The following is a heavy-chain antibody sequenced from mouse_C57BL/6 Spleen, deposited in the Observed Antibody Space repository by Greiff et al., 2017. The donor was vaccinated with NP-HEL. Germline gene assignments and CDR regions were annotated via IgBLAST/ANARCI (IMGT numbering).Heavy chain of an antibody. D-gene: IGHD1-1*01. J-gene: IGHJ4*01. V-gene: IGHV1-80*01. CDR2: IYPGDGDT. Sequence: VKLMESGAELVKPGASVKISCKASGYAFSSYWMNWVKQRPGKGLEWIGQIYPGDGDTNYNGKFKGKATLTADKSSSTAYMQLSSLTSEDSAVYFCARGGYYYGSSYGDYWGQGTSVTVSS. CDR1: GYAFSSYW. CDR3: ARGGYYYGSSYGDY.